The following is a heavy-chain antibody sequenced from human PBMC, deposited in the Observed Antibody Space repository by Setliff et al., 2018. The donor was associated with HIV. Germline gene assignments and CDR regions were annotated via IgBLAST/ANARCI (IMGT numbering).Heavy chain of an antibody. J-gene: IGHJ3*02. CDR2: VYTTGTT. V-gene: IGHV4-61*09. Sequence: SETLSLTCSVSGDSVNSGSYYWSWIRQAAGKGLEWIGHVYTTGTTTYNPSLESRLAMSVDMSKNHFSLKLRSVTAADTAVYYCARHGHFYDSSSSDAFDIWGHGTMVTVSS. CDR1: GDSVNSGSYY. CDR3: ARHGHFYDSSSSDAFDI. D-gene: IGHD3-22*01.